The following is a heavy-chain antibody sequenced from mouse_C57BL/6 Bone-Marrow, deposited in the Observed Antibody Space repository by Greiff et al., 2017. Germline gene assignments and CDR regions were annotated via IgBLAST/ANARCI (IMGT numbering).Heavy chain of an antibody. J-gene: IGHJ2*01. V-gene: IGHV1-64*01. D-gene: IGHD6-1*01. CDR3: GLASRFEY. CDR1: GYTFTSYW. Sequence: QVQLQQPGAELVKPGASVKLSCKASGYTFTSYWMHWVKQRPGQGLEWIGMIHPTSGSTNYNEKFKSKATLTVDKSSSTAYMQLSSLTSDDSAVYYCGLASRFEYWGQGTTLTVSS. CDR2: IHPTSGST.